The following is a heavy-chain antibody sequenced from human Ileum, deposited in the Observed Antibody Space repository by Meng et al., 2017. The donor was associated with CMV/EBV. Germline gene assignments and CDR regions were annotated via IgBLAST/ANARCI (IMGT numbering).Heavy chain of an antibody. CDR1: GGSFREYH. CDR3: ARASPQRRFLSY. V-gene: IGHV4-34*01. CDR2: INHGGSS. J-gene: IGHJ4*02. D-gene: IGHD3-3*01. Sequence: QVQLLQWGAGLMKPSETLSLMCAVYGGSFREYHWSWIRQPPGKGLEWIGEINHGGSSNYNPSLKSRVTISVDRSRNQVSLKLTSVTAADTAVYYCARASPQRRFLSYWGQRTLVTVSS.